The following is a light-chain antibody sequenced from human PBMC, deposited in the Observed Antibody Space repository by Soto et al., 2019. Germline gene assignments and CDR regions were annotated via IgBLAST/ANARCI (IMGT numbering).Light chain of an antibody. CDR1: QSVNTY. CDR2: DVS. V-gene: IGKV1-39*01. CDR3: QQYGSSRGA. Sequence: DIQMTQSPSSLSAPVGDRVTITCRASQSVNTYLHWYQQKPGKAPKLLIYDVSALKRGVPPRFSGSGSGTDFTLTISRLEPEDFAVYYCQQYGSSRGAFGQGTKVDI. J-gene: IGKJ1*01.